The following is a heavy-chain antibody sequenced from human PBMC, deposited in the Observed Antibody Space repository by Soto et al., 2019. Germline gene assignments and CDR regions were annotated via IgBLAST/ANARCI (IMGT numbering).Heavy chain of an antibody. Sequence: GGSLRLSCAASGFTFSSSWMHWVRQGPGKGLVWVSRVNSGATTTNYADSVKGRFTISRDNAKNTLYLQMDSLTAEDTAVYYCARGPSGWFGYDYWGQGTLVTVSS. J-gene: IGHJ4*02. D-gene: IGHD6-19*01. V-gene: IGHV3-74*01. CDR2: VNSGATTT. CDR3: ARGPSGWFGYDY. CDR1: GFTFSSSW.